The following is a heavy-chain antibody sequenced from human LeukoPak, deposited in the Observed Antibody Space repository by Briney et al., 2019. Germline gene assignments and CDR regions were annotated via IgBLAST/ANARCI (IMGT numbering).Heavy chain of an antibody. V-gene: IGHV1-46*01. Sequence: ASVKVSCKASGYTFTSYYMHWVRQAPGQGLEWMGIINPSGGSTNYAQKFQGRVTITADESTSTAYMELSSLRSEDTAVYYCLNERQDAFDIWGQGTMVTVSS. D-gene: IGHD1-1*01. J-gene: IGHJ3*02. CDR2: INPSGGST. CDR1: GYTFTSYY. CDR3: LNERQDAFDI.